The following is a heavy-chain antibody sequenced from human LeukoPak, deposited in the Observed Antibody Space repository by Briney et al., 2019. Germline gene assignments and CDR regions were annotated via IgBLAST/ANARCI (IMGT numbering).Heavy chain of an antibody. CDR2: MWVWNDGSNE. J-gene: IGHJ6*02. Sequence: GRSLRLSCTASGFTFSNYGMHWVRQAPGKGLEWVAVMWVWNDGSNEYYADTVKGRFTIARDNSKNTLYLQMVSLRAEDTADYYCARDRFPHDDAHYGMDVWGQGTTVTVSS. D-gene: IGHD3-16*01. V-gene: IGHV3-33*01. CDR1: GFTFSNYG. CDR3: ARDRFPHDDAHYGMDV.